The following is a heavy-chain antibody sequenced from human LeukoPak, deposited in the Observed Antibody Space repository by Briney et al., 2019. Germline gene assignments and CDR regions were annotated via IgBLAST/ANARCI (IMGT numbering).Heavy chain of an antibody. D-gene: IGHD3-22*01. J-gene: IGHJ4*02. CDR3: ARVSYYDSSGSLDY. CDR2: ISAYNGNT. CDR1: GYTFTSYG. Sequence: GASVKVSCKASGYTFTSYGISWVRQAPGQGLEWMGWISAYNGNTNYAQKLQGRVTMTTDTSTSTAYMELRSLRSDDTAVYYCARVSYYDSSGSLDYWGQGTLVTVSS. V-gene: IGHV1-18*01.